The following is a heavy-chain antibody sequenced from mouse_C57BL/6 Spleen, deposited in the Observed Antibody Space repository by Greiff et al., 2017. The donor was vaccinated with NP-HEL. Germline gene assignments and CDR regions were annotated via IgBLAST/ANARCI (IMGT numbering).Heavy chain of an antibody. Sequence: EVQLQQSGPGLVKPSQSLSLTCSVTGYSITSGYYWNWIRQFPGNKLEWMGYISYDGSNNYNPSLKNRISITRDTSKNQFFLKLNSVTTEDTATYYCARENTTVVAPGWFAYWGQRTLVTVSA. J-gene: IGHJ3*01. CDR3: ARENTTVVAPGWFAY. D-gene: IGHD1-1*01. V-gene: IGHV3-6*01. CDR1: GYSITSGYY. CDR2: ISYDGSN.